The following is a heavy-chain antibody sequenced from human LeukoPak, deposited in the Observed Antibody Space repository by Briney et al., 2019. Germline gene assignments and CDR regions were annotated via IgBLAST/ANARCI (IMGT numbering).Heavy chain of an antibody. V-gene: IGHV3-23*01. CDR3: ANPDSSGFYFSIRFDF. CDR2: MSGSGDST. D-gene: IGHD3-22*01. Sequence: GGSLRLSCTASGFTFSSYAMSWVRQAPGRGLEWVSTMSGSGDSTYYADSVKGRFTVSRDNSKNTLYLQMNSLRAEDTAVYFCANPDSSGFYFSIRFDFWGQGTLVTVSS. CDR1: GFTFSSYA. J-gene: IGHJ4*02.